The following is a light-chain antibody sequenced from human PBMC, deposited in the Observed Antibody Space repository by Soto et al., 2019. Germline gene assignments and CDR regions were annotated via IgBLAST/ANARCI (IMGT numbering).Light chain of an antibody. V-gene: IGKV3-20*01. J-gene: IGKJ1*01. Sequence: EIVLTQSPGTLSLSPGERATLSCGASQRVTSNYLAWYQQKPGQAPRLLIFGASTSATGIPDRFSGSGSGTDFTLTISLLEPEDFAVYDCQHYYTSYTTFGQGTKVEIK. CDR3: QHYYTSYTT. CDR1: QRVTSNY. CDR2: GAS.